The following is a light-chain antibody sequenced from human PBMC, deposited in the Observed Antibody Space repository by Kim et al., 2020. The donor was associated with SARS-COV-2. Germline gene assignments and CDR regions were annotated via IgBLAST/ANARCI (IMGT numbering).Light chain of an antibody. CDR1: VLRSYY. CDR3: NSRGSNDNVL. CDR2: GKN. J-gene: IGLJ2*01. V-gene: IGLV3-19*01. Sequence: ALGQTVRITCQGDVLRSYYATWYQQKPGQAPIVVIYGKNNRPSGIPDRFSGSSSGDTASLTITGTQAGDEADYYCNSRGSNDNVLFGGGTKLTVL.